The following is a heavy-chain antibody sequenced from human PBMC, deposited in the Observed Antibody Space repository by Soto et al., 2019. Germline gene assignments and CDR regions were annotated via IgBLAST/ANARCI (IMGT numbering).Heavy chain of an antibody. D-gene: IGHD3-10*01. CDR1: GGSISSCGYS. CDR2: IYNSGST. J-gene: IGHJ4*02. V-gene: IGHV4-30-2*01. CDR3: ASGGGLPRYY. Sequence: QLQLQESGSGLVKPSQTLSLTCAVSGGSISSCGYSCSWLRQPPGKGLEWIGYIYNSGSTYYNPSLKSRVTISVDRSKNQFSLKLSSVTAADTAVYSCASGGGLPRYYWGQGTLVTVSS.